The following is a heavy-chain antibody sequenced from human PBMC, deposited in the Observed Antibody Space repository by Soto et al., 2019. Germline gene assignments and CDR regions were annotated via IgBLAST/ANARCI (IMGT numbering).Heavy chain of an antibody. CDR1: GGTFSSYT. CDR2: IIPILGIA. J-gene: IGHJ5*02. Sequence: QVQLVQSGAEVKKPGSSVTVSCKASGGTFSSYTSSWVRQAPGQGLEWMGRIIPILGIANYAQKFQGRVTLVGDKSTSTDYMELSRLRSEETAVYYCAIAVADSYNWFYPWGQGTLVTVSS. D-gene: IGHD6-19*01. CDR3: AIAVADSYNWFYP. V-gene: IGHV1-69*02.